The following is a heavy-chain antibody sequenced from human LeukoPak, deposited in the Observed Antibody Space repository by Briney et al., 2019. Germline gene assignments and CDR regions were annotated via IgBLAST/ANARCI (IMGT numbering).Heavy chain of an antibody. CDR2: ISSSSSYI. V-gene: IGHV3-21*01. D-gene: IGHD4-17*01. CDR3: ARVPPTYGDYSLDAFDI. J-gene: IGHJ3*02. CDR1: GFAFSSYS. Sequence: KPGGSLRLSCAASGFAFSSYSMNWVRQAPGKGLEWVSSISSSSSYIYYADSVKGRFTISRDNAKNSLYLQMNSLRAEDTAVYYCARVPPTYGDYSLDAFDIWGQGTMVTVSS.